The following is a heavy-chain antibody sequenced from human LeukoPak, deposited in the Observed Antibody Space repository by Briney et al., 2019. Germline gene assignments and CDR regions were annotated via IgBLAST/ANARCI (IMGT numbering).Heavy chain of an antibody. V-gene: IGHV3-7*01. D-gene: IGHD1-1*01. J-gene: IGHJ4*02. Sequence: PGGSLRLSCAASGFTFSDYYMSWIRQAPGKGLEWVANIRQDGSEKYYVDSVKGRFTISRDNAKNSLYLQMNSLRAEDTAVYYCARGLVQQVWGQGTLVTVSS. CDR2: IRQDGSEK. CDR1: GFTFSDYY. CDR3: ARGLVQQV.